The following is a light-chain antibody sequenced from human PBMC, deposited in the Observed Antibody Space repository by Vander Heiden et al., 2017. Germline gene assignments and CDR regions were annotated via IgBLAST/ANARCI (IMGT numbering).Light chain of an antibody. CDR3: SSFKSGSTLVV. J-gene: IGLJ2*01. CDR2: DVT. Sequence: QSALPQPASVSGSPGQSLTISCHGTTSAVGLSTSVSWYQQHPGKAPKLMLYDVTSRPSGVSNRFSGSKSGNTASLTISGLQTEDEADYYCSSFKSGSTLVVFGGGTKLTVL. CDR1: TSAVGLSTS. V-gene: IGLV2-14*03.